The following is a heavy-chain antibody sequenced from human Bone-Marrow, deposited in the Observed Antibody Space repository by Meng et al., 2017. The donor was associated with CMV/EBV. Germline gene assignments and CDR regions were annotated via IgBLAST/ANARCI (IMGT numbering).Heavy chain of an antibody. J-gene: IGHJ4*02. V-gene: IGHV1-2*02. CDR2: INPKSGDT. Sequence: TFTGFFVHWVRQAPGQGLEWMGWINPKSGDTDSPQKFQGRVTVTRDTSINTAYMELTRLRSDDTAAYYCARGRAVSGNLRFYFDYWGQGTLVTVSS. D-gene: IGHD6-19*01. CDR3: ARGRAVSGNLRFYFDY. CDR1: TFTGFF.